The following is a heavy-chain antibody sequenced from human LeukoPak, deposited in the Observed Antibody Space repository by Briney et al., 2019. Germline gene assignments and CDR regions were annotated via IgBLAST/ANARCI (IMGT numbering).Heavy chain of an antibody. CDR2: INPSGGST. D-gene: IGHD6-13*01. J-gene: IGHJ6*02. Sequence: WASLKVSCKASGYTFTIYYMHWGRQAPGQRLEWMGIINPSGGSTSYGQKFQGRVTMTRDTSTSTVYMELSSLRSEDTAVYYCAREPAAGTSLYYYYGMDVWGQGTTVTVSS. V-gene: IGHV1-46*01. CDR3: AREPAAGTSLYYYYGMDV. CDR1: GYTFTIYY.